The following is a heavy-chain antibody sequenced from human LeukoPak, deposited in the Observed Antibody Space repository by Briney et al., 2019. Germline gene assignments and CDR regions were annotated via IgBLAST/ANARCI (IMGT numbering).Heavy chain of an antibody. D-gene: IGHD6-13*01. J-gene: IGHJ4*02. CDR2: ISSSSSYI. CDR3: ASAGYSSSWYSLY. V-gene: IGHV3-21*01. Sequence: PGGSLRLSCAASGFTFSSYSMNWVRQAPGKGLEWVSSISSSSSYIYYADSVKGRFTTSRDNAKNSLYLQMNSLRAEDTAVYYCASAGYSSSWYSLYWGQGTLVTVSS. CDR1: GFTFSSYS.